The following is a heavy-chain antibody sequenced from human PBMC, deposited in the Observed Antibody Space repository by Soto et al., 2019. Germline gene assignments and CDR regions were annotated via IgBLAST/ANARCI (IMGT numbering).Heavy chain of an antibody. J-gene: IGHJ6*02. CDR3: ARAGSSWWDSCYYYYGMDV. V-gene: IGHV4-30-2*01. CDR2: IYHSGST. Sequence: AGVKSINGGGSLSSKRPPPGKGLARIGYIYHSGSTYSNPSLKRRVTISVDRSKNQFSLKLSSVTAADTAVYYCARAGSSWWDSCYYYYGMDVWGQGSTVTVS. D-gene: IGHD6-13*01. CDR1: GVKSINGGGS.